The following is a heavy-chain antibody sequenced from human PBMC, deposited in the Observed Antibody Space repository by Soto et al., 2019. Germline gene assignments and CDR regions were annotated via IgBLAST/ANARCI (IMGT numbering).Heavy chain of an antibody. D-gene: IGHD6-13*01. J-gene: IGHJ6*03. CDR1: GYTFTSYA. CDR2: INTNTGNP. V-gene: IGHV7-4-1*01. CDR3: ARDRQYSSSWLGGYYYYYYMDV. Sequence: QVPLVQSGSELKKPGASVKVSCKASGYTFTSYAMNWVRQAPGQGLEWMGWINTNTGNPTYAQGFTGRFVFSLDTSVSTAYLQICSLKAEDTAVYYCARDRQYSSSWLGGYYYYYYMDVWDKGTTVTVSS.